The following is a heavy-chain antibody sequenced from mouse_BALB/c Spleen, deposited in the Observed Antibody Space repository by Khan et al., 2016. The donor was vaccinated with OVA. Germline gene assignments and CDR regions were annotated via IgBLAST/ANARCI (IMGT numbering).Heavy chain of an antibody. Sequence: QMQLEESGPGLVQPSQSLSITCTVSGFSLTSYGVHWVRQSPGKGLEWLGVIWSGSTDYNAVFISRLNISKDSSKSQAFFKMDSLQANDTAIYYCARNYDYDEGLAYWGQGTLVTVSA. CDR3: ARNYDYDEGLAY. V-gene: IGHV2-2*02. J-gene: IGHJ3*01. D-gene: IGHD2-4*01. CDR2: IWSGST. CDR1: GFSLTSYG.